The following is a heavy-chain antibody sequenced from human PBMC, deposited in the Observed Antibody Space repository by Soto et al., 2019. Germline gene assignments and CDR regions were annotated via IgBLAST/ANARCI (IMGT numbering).Heavy chain of an antibody. CDR1: GGSISSSGYS. D-gene: IGHD5-18*01. CDR3: AREVDTTMVLDH. J-gene: IGHJ4*02. CDR2: IYHSGMT. Sequence: TLSLTCVVSGGSISSSGYSWSWIRQPPGKGLEWIGYIYHSGMTYYNPSLKTRVTISVDRSKSQFSLKLSSVTAADTAVYYCAREVDTTMVLDHWGQGTLVTVSS. V-gene: IGHV4-30-2*01.